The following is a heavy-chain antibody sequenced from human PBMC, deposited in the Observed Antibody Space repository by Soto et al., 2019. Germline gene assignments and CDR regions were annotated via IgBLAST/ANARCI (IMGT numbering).Heavy chain of an antibody. CDR1: GGSISSYD. Sequence: SETLSLTGTGSGGSISSYDWSWIRQPAGKGLEWIGRIYTSGITNYNPSLKSRVTMSVDTSKNQFSLKLSSVTAADTAVYYCGRAPGGCGMDVCGQGTTVTFCS. D-gene: IGHD3-10*01. V-gene: IGHV4-4*07. CDR2: IYTSGIT. J-gene: IGHJ6*02. CDR3: GRAPGGCGMDV.